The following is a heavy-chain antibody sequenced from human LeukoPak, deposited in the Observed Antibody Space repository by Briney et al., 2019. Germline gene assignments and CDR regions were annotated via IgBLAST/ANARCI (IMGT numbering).Heavy chain of an antibody. V-gene: IGHV4-59*01. Sequence: SETLSLTCTVSGGSISSYYWSWIRQPPGKGLEWIGYIYYSGSTNYNPSLKSRVTISVGTSKNQFSLKLSSVTAADTAVYYCARGGGEDFFDYWGQGTLVIVSS. CDR2: IYYSGST. J-gene: IGHJ4*02. CDR3: ARGGGEDFFDY. CDR1: GGSISSYY. D-gene: IGHD3-16*01.